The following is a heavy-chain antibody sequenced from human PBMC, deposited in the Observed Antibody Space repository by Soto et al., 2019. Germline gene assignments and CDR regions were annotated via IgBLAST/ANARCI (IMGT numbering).Heavy chain of an antibody. CDR1: GFTFSSYA. J-gene: IGHJ6*02. D-gene: IGHD3-16*01. CDR3: AKGGIGRAYYYYGMDV. V-gene: IGHV3-23*01. CDR2: ISGSGGST. Sequence: GGSLRLSCAASGFTFSSYAMSWVRQAPGKGLEWVSAISGSGGSTYYADSVKGRFTSSRDNSKNTLYLQMNSLRAEDTAVYYCAKGGIGRAYYYYGMDVWGQGTTVTVSS.